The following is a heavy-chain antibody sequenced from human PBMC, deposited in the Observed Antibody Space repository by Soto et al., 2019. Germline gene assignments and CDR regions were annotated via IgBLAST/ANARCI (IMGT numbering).Heavy chain of an antibody. CDR2: MNPDSGHA. CDR3: ARRPHCSGGICYYGLDN. V-gene: IGHV1-8*02. CDR1: GYTFTSYG. J-gene: IGHJ4*02. Sequence: ASVKVSCKASGYTFTSYGINWVRQAPGQGLEWMGWMNPDSGHAAYAQKFQGRVTLTTSTSTSTVYMEMRSLGSEDTAVYYCARRPHCSGGICYYGLDNWGQGTLVTSPQ. D-gene: IGHD2-15*01.